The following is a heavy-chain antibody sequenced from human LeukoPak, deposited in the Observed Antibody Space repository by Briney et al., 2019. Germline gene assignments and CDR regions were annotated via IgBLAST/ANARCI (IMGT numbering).Heavy chain of an antibody. D-gene: IGHD6-19*01. CDR3: ARAPYSSGWALYYYGMDV. CDR1: GFTFSSYG. CDR2: IWYDGGNK. J-gene: IGHJ6*02. V-gene: IGHV3-33*01. Sequence: GGSLRLSCAASGFTFSSYGMHWVRQAPGKGLEWVAVIWYDGGNKYYADSVKGRFTISRDNSKNTLYLQMNSLRAEDTAVYYCARAPYSSGWALYYYGMDVWGQGTTVTVSS.